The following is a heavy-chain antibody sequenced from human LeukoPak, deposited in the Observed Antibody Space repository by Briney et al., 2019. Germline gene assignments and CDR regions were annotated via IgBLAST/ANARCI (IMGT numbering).Heavy chain of an antibody. V-gene: IGHV1-2*02. Sequence: ASVKVSCKASGYTFTGYYMHWVRQAPGQGLEWMGWINPNSGGTNYAQKFQGRVTMTRDTSTSTVYMELSSLRSEDTAVYYCAREVGTYDFWSGLNWFDPWGQGTLVTVSS. D-gene: IGHD3-3*01. CDR3: AREVGTYDFWSGLNWFDP. CDR1: GYTFTGYY. J-gene: IGHJ5*02. CDR2: INPNSGGT.